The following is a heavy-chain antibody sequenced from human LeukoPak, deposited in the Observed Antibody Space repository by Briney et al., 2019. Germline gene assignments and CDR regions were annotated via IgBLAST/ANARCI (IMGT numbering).Heavy chain of an antibody. CDR1: GFTFSSYS. CDR3: ARVSGGYYYYFDY. Sequence: GGSLRLSCAASGFTFSSYSMNWVRQAPGKGLEWVSSISSSSSYIYYADSVKGRFTISRDNAKNSLYLQMNSLRAEDTAVYYCARVSGGYYYYFDYWGQGTLVTVSS. CDR2: ISSSSSYI. V-gene: IGHV3-21*01. J-gene: IGHJ4*02. D-gene: IGHD3-22*01.